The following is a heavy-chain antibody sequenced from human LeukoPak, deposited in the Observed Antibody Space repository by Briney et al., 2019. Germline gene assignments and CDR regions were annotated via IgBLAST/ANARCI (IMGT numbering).Heavy chain of an antibody. D-gene: IGHD2-15*01. CDR3: ARDPQDIVVVVAATVWEYYFDY. Sequence: SGGSLRLSCAASGFTFSSYSMNWVRQAPGKGLEWVSSISGSSSYIYYADSVKGRFTISRDNAKNSLYLQMNSLRAEDTAVYYCARDPQDIVVVVAATVWEYYFDYWGQGTLVTVSS. CDR2: ISGSSSYI. CDR1: GFTFSSYS. J-gene: IGHJ4*02. V-gene: IGHV3-21*01.